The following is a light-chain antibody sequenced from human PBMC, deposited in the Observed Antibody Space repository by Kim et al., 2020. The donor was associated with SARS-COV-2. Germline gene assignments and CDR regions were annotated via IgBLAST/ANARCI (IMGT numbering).Light chain of an antibody. V-gene: IGKV3-15*01. CDR2: GTS. Sequence: PGESATLSCRASQSVSSNLAWYQQKPGQAPRLLIYGTSTRATGIPARFSGSGSGTEFTLTISSLQSEDFAVYYCQQYNNWPPSITFGQGTRL. CDR1: QSVSSN. J-gene: IGKJ5*01. CDR3: QQYNNWPPSIT.